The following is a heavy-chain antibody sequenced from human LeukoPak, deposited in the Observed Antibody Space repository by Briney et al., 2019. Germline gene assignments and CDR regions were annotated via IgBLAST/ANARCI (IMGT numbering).Heavy chain of an antibody. V-gene: IGHV3-11*01. J-gene: IGHJ4*02. CDR1: GFTFSDYC. Sequence: PGGSLRLSCAASGFTFSDYCMSWIRQAPGKGLEWVSYISSSASNIYYADSVKGRFTISRDDAKNSLYLQMNSLRTEATAVYYCERSYYHSSGYLRGFDYWGQGTLVTVSA. CDR2: ISSSASNI. CDR3: ERSYYHSSGYLRGFDY. D-gene: IGHD3-22*01.